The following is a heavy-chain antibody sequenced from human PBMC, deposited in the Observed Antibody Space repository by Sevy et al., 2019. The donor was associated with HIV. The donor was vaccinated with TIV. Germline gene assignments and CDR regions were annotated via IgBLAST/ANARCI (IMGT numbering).Heavy chain of an antibody. CDR1: GYTFTSYA. CDR2: INAGNSNT. J-gene: IGHJ6*02. CDR3: ARELYYYGSGSGFYYYYYGMDV. V-gene: IGHV1-3*01. Sequence: ASLKVSCKASGYTFTSYAMHWVRQAPGQRLEWMGWINAGNSNTKYSQKFQGRVTITRDTSASTAYMELSSLRSEDTAVYYCARELYYYGSGSGFYYYYYGMDVWGQGTTVTVSS. D-gene: IGHD3-10*01.